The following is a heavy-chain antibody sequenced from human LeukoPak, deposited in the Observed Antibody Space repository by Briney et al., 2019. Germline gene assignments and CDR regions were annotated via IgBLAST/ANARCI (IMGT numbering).Heavy chain of an antibody. CDR1: GFTFSSYA. CDR3: ANHPGGSFDY. V-gene: IGHV3-23*01. CDR2: ISGTDDNT. D-gene: IGHD3-16*01. Sequence: HPGGSLRLSCAASGFTFSSYAMSWVRQAPGKGLEWVSGISGTDDNTYYADSVKGRFTIFRDNSKGILYLYMSSLRAEDTAMYYCANHPGGSFDYWGQGTLVAVSS. J-gene: IGHJ4*02.